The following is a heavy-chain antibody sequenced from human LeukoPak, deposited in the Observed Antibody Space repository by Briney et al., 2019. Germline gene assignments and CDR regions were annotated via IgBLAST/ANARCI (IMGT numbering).Heavy chain of an antibody. CDR3: ARDVLLYDFWSGYSRTRLNQGAFDY. CDR2: IYSSGST. D-gene: IGHD3-3*01. J-gene: IGHJ4*02. CDR1: GGSISSGSYY. V-gene: IGHV4-61*02. Sequence: SETLSLTCTVSGGSISSGSYYWSWIRQPAGKGLEWLGRIYSSGSTNYNPSLKIRFTMSVDTYKHQFYLKLSSVTAAETAVYYCARDVLLYDFWSGYSRTRLNQGAFDYWGQGTLVTVSS.